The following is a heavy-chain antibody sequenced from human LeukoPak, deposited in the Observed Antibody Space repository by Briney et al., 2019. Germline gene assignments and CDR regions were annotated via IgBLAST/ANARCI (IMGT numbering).Heavy chain of an antibody. J-gene: IGHJ5*02. CDR2: INPNSGGT. CDR3: ARDHFGDYIFDP. CDR1: GYTFTGYY. V-gene: IGHV1-2*02. Sequence: ASVKVSCKASGYTFTGYYMHWVRQAPGQGLEWMGWINPNSGGTNYAQKFQGRVTMTRDTSISTAYMELSSLRSEDTAVYYCARDHFGDYIFDPWGQGTLVTVSS. D-gene: IGHD4-17*01.